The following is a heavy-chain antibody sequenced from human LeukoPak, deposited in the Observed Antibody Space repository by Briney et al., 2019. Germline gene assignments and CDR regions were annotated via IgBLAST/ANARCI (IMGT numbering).Heavy chain of an antibody. V-gene: IGHV5-51*01. D-gene: IGHD6-19*01. CDR3: ARHTSGWTGGDAFDI. J-gene: IGHJ3*02. CDR1: GYHFTSYW. CDR2: IYPSYSDT. Sequence: GESLKISCKGSGYHFTSYWIGWVRQMPGKGLEWRGIIYPSYSDTRHSPSFQGPVPISADKSISTAYLQWSSLEASDTVMYYCARHTSGWTGGDAFDIWGEGTRVTVSS.